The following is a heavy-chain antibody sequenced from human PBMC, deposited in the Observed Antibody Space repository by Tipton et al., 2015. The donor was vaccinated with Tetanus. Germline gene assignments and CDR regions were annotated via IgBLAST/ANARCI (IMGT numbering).Heavy chain of an antibody. D-gene: IGHD3-3*01. Sequence: GLVKPSETLSLTCTVSGGSVRSGDYSWNWIRQPPGKGLEWLAYISSSGSTNSDYFLKSRITISRDTSKNQYSLSLSSVTAADTAVYFCARANYDFSMKGPFDSWGQGILVVVSA. V-gene: IGHV4-61*08. CDR1: GGSVRSGDYS. CDR3: ARANYDFSMKGPFDS. J-gene: IGHJ4*02. CDR2: ISSSGST.